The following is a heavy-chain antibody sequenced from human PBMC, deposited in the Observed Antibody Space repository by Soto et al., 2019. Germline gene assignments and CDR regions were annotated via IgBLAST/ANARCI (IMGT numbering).Heavy chain of an antibody. CDR1: GFTFSDYA. CDR3: VKDHPALEY. J-gene: IGHJ4*01. CDR2: IRSGGDRI. Sequence: EVQLVESGGGLVQPGGSLRLTCSASGFTFSDYAMNWVRQTPGKGLEYVSVIRSGGDRIYYADSVKGRFTISRDNSKNTLFLQMNSLRPDDTAMYYCVKDHPALEYWGHGTLFTVSS. V-gene: IGHV3-64D*06.